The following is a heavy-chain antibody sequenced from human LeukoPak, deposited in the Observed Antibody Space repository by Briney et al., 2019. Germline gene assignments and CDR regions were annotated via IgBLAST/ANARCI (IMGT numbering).Heavy chain of an antibody. D-gene: IGHD3-10*01. Sequence: GASVKVSCKASGYTFTSYDINWVRQATGQGLEWMGWMNPNSGDTGYAQKFQGRVTMTRNTSISTAYMELSSLRSEDTAVYYCARDRRIYGSGSYSDWGQGTLVTVSS. V-gene: IGHV1-8*01. CDR3: ARDRRIYGSGSYSD. CDR2: MNPNSGDT. CDR1: GYTFTSYD. J-gene: IGHJ4*02.